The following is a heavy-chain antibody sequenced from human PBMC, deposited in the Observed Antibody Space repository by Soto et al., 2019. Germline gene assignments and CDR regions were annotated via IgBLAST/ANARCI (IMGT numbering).Heavy chain of an antibody. D-gene: IGHD2-15*01. V-gene: IGHV4-59*01. J-gene: IGHJ5*02. CDR3: ARSVVVAAHWFDP. CDR1: GAPISGYY. Sequence: QGQLQESGPGLGKPSETLSLTCPVSGAPISGYYWSGIRKPPGKGLEWIGYIYYRGSTNYNPSLKSRVTISVDTSKNQFSLKLSSVTAADTAVYYCARSVVVAAHWFDPWGQGTLVTVSS. CDR2: IYYRGST.